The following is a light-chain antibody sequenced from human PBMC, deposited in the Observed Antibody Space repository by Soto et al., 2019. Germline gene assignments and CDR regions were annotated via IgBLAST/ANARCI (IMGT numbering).Light chain of an antibody. J-gene: IGLJ2*01. CDR2: DVS. Sequence: QSALTQPASVSGSPGQSITISCTGTSSDVGTYNYVSWYQQHPGKAPKVMIYDVSNRPSGVSNRFSGSKSGNTASLTISGLQGEDEADYYCSSYTGSSTSVIFGGGTKLTVL. V-gene: IGLV2-14*03. CDR3: SSYTGSSTSVI. CDR1: SSDVGTYNY.